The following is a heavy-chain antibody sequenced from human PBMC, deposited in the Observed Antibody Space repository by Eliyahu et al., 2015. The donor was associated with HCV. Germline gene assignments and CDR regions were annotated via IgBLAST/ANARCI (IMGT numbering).Heavy chain of an antibody. CDR3: AILWFREFAFDY. J-gene: IGHJ4*02. D-gene: IGHD3-10*01. CDR1: XGSISSSSYY. V-gene: IGHV4-39*01. Sequence: CPVSXGSISSSSYYWGWIRQPPGKGLEWIGSIYYSGSTYYNPSLKSRVTISVDTSKNQFSLKLSSVTAADTAVYYCAILWFREFAFDYWGQGTLVXVSS. CDR2: IYYSGST.